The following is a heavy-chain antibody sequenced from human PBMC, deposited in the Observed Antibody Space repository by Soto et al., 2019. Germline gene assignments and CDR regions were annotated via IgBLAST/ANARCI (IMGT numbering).Heavy chain of an antibody. CDR3: ARGPGSLRP. Sequence: SQTLSLTCAISGDSVSSNSAAWNWIRLSPSRGLEWLGRTYYRSKWYSTYAISVKSRISISPDTSKNQFSLQLNSVTPDDTAVYYCARGPGSLRPWGQGTLVTASS. D-gene: IGHD1-1*01. CDR2: TYYRSKWYS. CDR1: GDSVSSNSAA. J-gene: IGHJ5*02. V-gene: IGHV6-1*01.